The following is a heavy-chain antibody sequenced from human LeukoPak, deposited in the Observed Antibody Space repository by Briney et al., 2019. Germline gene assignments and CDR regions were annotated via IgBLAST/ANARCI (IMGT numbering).Heavy chain of an antibody. CDR3: AKGRGVEVAGNTFFDY. D-gene: IGHD6-19*01. CDR2: ISWNSGTI. V-gene: IGHV3-9*01. CDR1: GFTFDDYG. Sequence: GGSLRLSCAASGFTFDDYGMHWVRQAPGKGLEWVSGISWNSGTIAYADSVKGRFTISRDNAKNSLHLQMNSLRAEDTAFYFCAKGRGVEVAGNTFFDYWGQGTLVTVSS. J-gene: IGHJ4*02.